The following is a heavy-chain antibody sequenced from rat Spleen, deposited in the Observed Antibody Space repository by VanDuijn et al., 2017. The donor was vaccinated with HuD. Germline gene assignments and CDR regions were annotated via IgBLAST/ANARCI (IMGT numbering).Heavy chain of an antibody. J-gene: IGHJ4*01. Sequence: EVQVMESGGGLVQPGRSLKLSCAASGFTFSNYGMHWIRQAPTKGLDWVAYISPSGGSTYYRNSVKGRFTISRDNAQNTLYLQMNSLRSEDTATYHCTRGYPGPRGDAWGQGASVTVSS. CDR1: GFTFSNYG. CDR3: TRGYPGPRGDA. V-gene: IGHV5-19*01. CDR2: ISPSGGST. D-gene: IGHD1-4*01.